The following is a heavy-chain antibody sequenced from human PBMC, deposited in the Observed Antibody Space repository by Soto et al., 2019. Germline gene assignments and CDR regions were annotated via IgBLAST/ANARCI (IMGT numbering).Heavy chain of an antibody. CDR3: AREYYDFWSVTYSYYGLDV. Sequence: PQTLSLTCTVTGGSISRYYWSWIRQAPGRGLEWIGNIFSSGSTNYNPSLKSLVAISVDTSKNQVSLKLNAVTTADTAVYYCAREYYDFWSVTYSYYGLDVWGQGATVTVSS. J-gene: IGHJ6*02. V-gene: IGHV4-59*01. CDR1: GGSISRYY. D-gene: IGHD3-3*01. CDR2: IFSSGST.